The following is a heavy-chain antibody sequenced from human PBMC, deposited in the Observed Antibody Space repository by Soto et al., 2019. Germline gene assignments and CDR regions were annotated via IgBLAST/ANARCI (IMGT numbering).Heavy chain of an antibody. V-gene: IGHV1-69*13. Sequence: ASVKVSCKASGGTLSSYAISWVRQAPGQGLEWMGGIIPIFGTANYAQKFQGRVTITADESTSTAYMELSSLRSEDAAVYYCASQESIAARPTFFDYWGQGTLVTVSS. D-gene: IGHD6-6*01. CDR3: ASQESIAARPTFFDY. CDR2: IIPIFGTA. J-gene: IGHJ4*02. CDR1: GGTLSSYA.